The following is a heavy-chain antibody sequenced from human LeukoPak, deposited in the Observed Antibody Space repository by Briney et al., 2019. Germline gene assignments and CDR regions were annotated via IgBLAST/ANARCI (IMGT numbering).Heavy chain of an antibody. CDR3: AKDSLDSSGWVDY. V-gene: IGHV3-23*01. CDR2: VSGSGGST. J-gene: IGHJ4*02. Sequence: GGSPRLSCAASGFTFSSYAMNWVRQAPGKGLEWVSVVSGSGGSTYYADSVKGRFTISRENSKNTLYLQMNSLRAEDTAVYYCAKDSLDSSGWVDYWGQGTLVTVSS. D-gene: IGHD6-19*01. CDR1: GFTFSSYA.